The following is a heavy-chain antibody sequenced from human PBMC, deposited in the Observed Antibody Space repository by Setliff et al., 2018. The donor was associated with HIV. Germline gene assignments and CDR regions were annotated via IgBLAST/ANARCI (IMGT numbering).Heavy chain of an antibody. Sequence: SETLSLTCTVSDSGTYYWSWIRQPAGKGLERIGRVSSRGDTNYNPSLKSRVTMSVDTSKNQFSLKVGPVTAADTAVYYCARLRWAATAGTWDYYYYGMDVWGQGTTVTVSS. CDR1: DSGTYY. CDR3: ARLRWAATAGTWDYYYYGMDV. CDR2: VSSRGDT. J-gene: IGHJ6*02. V-gene: IGHV4-4*07. D-gene: IGHD6-13*01.